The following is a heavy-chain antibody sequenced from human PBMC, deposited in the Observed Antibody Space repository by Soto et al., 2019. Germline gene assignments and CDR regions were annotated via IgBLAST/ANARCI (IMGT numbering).Heavy chain of an antibody. J-gene: IGHJ4*02. V-gene: IGHV1-3*05. CDR2: INAGNGNT. D-gene: IGHD2-21*02. Sequence: QVQLVQSGAEEKKPGASVKVSCKASGYTFTSYAMHWVRQAPGQRLEWMGWINAGNGNTKYSQKFQGRVTITRDTSASSAYMALGRLRSEDTAVYYCARSIVVVTALDYWGQGTLVTVSS. CDR1: GYTFTSYA. CDR3: ARSIVVVTALDY.